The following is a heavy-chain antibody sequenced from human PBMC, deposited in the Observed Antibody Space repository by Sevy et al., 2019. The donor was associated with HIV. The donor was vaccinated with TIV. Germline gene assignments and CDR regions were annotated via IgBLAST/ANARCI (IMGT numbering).Heavy chain of an antibody. CDR1: GFTFSSYA. J-gene: IGHJ6*02. V-gene: IGHV3-30*04. CDR2: ISYDGSNK. Sequence: GGSLRLSCAASGFTFSSYAMHWVRQAPGKGLEWVAVISYDGSNKYYADSVKGRFTISRYNSKNTLYLQMNSLRAEDTAVYYCARSITVPYDSSGYYYYYYYGMDVWGQGTTVTVSS. D-gene: IGHD3-22*01. CDR3: ARSITVPYDSSGYYYYYYYGMDV.